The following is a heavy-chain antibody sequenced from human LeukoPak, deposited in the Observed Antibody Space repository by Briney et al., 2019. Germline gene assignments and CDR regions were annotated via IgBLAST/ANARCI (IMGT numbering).Heavy chain of an antibody. CDR1: GFTFSSYA. V-gene: IGHV3-64*01. CDR2: ISSNGGST. D-gene: IGHD3-10*01. J-gene: IGHJ4*02. Sequence: GGSLRLSCAASGFTFSSYAMHWVRQAPGKGLEYVSAISSNGGSTYYANSVKGRFTISRDNSKNTLYLQMGSLRAEDMAAYYCARDGNPSTLLWFGELFFDYWGQGTLVTVSS. CDR3: ARDGNPSTLLWFGELFFDY.